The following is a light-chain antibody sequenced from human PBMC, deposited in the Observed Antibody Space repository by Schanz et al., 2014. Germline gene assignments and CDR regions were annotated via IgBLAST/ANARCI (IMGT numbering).Light chain of an antibody. Sequence: QSVLTQPASVSGSPGQSITISCTGTSSDVGGYNYVSWYQQHPGKAPKLIISDVTRRPSGVPDRFSGFKSDNTASLTVSGLQAEDEADYYCSSYAGSINWVFGGGTKLTVL. CDR2: DVT. CDR1: SSDVGGYNY. V-gene: IGLV2-8*01. CDR3: SSYAGSINWV. J-gene: IGLJ3*02.